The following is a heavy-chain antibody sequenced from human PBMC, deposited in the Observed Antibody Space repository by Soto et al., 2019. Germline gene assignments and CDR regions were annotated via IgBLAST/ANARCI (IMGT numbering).Heavy chain of an antibody. V-gene: IGHV4-34*01. Sequence: QVHLEQWGAGLLNPSETLSLTCAVYGGSLSGYYWSWVRQSPGKGLEWIGGINHSGTANYNPSLKTRVTISADTSKHQFSLQLTLVTAADSAVYYCARYHLLDLGPGSRHYREVWGRWTALSVSS. CDR1: GGSLSGYY. D-gene: IGHD3-3*02. CDR3: ARYHLLDLGPGSRHYREV. CDR2: INHSGTA. J-gene: IGHJ6*03.